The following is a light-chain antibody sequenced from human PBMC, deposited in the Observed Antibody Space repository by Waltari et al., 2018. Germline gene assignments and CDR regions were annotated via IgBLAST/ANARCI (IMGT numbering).Light chain of an antibody. Sequence: AIQLTQSPSSLSASIGDRVTISCRARQGIRSCLAWYQQQPGQPPKLLIYDASTLDSGVPSRFSGSGSGTDFTLTISSLQPEDFATYYCQQCLTYPQAFGQGTRLEIK. CDR1: QGIRSC. CDR2: DAS. CDR3: QQCLTYPQA. J-gene: IGKJ5*01. V-gene: IGKV1-13*02.